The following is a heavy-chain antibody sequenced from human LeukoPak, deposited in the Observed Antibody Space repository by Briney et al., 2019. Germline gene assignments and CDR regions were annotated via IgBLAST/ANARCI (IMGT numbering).Heavy chain of an antibody. J-gene: IGHJ6*03. D-gene: IGHD3-22*01. Sequence: PSETLSLTCTVSGGSISSSSYYWSWIRQPPGKGLEWIGYIYYSGSTNYNPSLKSRVTISVDTSKNQFSLKLSSVTAADTAVYYCARVATPYYYDSSGYYPTRYYYYYMDVWGKGTAVTISS. V-gene: IGHV4-61*01. CDR2: IYYSGST. CDR1: GGSISSSSYY. CDR3: ARVATPYYYDSSGYYPTRYYYYYMDV.